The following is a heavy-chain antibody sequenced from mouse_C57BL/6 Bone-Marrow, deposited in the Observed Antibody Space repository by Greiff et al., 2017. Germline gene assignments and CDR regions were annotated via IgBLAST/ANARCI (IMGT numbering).Heavy chain of an antibody. J-gene: IGHJ3*01. CDR3: TRPLNDGYYSWFAY. V-gene: IGHV5-6*01. D-gene: IGHD2-3*01. CDR2: ISSGGSYT. CDR1: GFTFSSYG. Sequence: EVMLVESGGDLVKPGGSLKLSCAASGFTFSSYGMSWVRQTPDKRLEWVATISSGGSYTYYPDSVKGRFTISRDNAKNTLYLQMSSLKSEDTAMYYSTRPLNDGYYSWFAYWGQGTLVTVSA.